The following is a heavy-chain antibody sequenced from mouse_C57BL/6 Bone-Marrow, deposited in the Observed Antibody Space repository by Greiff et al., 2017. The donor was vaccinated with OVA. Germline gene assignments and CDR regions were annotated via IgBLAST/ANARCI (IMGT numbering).Heavy chain of an antibody. D-gene: IGHD1-1*01. J-gene: IGHJ4*01. CDR3: ARHEDDYYWMDY. V-gene: IGHV1-62-2*01. CDR2: FYPGGGSI. CDR1: GYTFTEYT. Sequence: VQLQQSGAELVKPGASVKLSCTASGYTFTEYTIHWVKQRSGQGLEWIGWFYPGGGSIKYNEKFQDKATLTADKSSSTVYMELSRLTSEDSAVYFCARHEDDYYWMDYWGQGTSVTVSS.